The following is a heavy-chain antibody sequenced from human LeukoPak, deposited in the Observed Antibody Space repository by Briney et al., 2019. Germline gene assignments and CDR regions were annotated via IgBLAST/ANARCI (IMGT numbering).Heavy chain of an antibody. V-gene: IGHV3-30-3*01. J-gene: IGHJ4*02. Sequence: GGSLRLSCAASGFTFSSSAMSWVRQAPGKGLEWVAVISYDGTNKYYADSVKGRFTISRDSSRNTLDLQMNSLRAEDTAVYYCAREVPSTFDYWGQGTLVTVSS. D-gene: IGHD6-6*01. CDR1: GFTFSSSA. CDR2: ISYDGTNK. CDR3: AREVPSTFDY.